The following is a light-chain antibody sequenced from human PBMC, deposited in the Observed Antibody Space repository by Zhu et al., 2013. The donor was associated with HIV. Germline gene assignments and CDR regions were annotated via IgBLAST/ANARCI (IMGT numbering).Light chain of an antibody. Sequence: DFQMTQSPPTLSVSVGDRVTITCRASQSINRWLAWYQQKPGKAPKVLISDASTLESGVPSRFIGSGSETEFTLTITSLQPDDFATYYCQEYSGYVWTFGQGTKVEIK. V-gene: IGKV1-5*01. CDR1: QSINRW. CDR3: QEYSGYVWT. J-gene: IGKJ1*01. CDR2: DAS.